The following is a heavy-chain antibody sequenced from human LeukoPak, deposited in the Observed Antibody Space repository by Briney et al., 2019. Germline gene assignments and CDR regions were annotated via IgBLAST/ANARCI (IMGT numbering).Heavy chain of an antibody. J-gene: IGHJ4*02. Sequence: GGSLRLSCAAAGFTFTRYGMHWGRHAPGKGLEWVAVISSDESDKYYADSVKGRFTISRDNSKNTLFLQMNSLRAQDTAVYYCAKDHYYDSSGHFDYWGQGTLVTVSS. V-gene: IGHV3-30*18. D-gene: IGHD3-22*01. CDR2: ISSDESDK. CDR1: GFTFTRYG. CDR3: AKDHYYDSSGHFDY.